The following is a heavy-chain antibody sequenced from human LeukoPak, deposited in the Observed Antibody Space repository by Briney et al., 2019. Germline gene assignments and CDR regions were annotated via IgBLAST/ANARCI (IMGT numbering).Heavy chain of an antibody. CDR3: VREPGAPRGWFDS. J-gene: IGHJ5*01. Sequence: GGSLRLSCAASGFTFRNHGMNWVRKAPGKGLEWVSGISPSGGGTYYADSVKGRFTISRDNAKNSLYLQMNSLRAEDTAVYYCVREPGAPRGWFDSWGQGTLVTVSS. D-gene: IGHD7-27*01. CDR2: ISPSGGGT. V-gene: IGHV3-23*01. CDR1: GFTFRNHG.